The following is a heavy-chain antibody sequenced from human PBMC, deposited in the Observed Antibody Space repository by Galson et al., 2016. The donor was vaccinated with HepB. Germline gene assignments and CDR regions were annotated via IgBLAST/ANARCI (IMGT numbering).Heavy chain of an antibody. J-gene: IGHJ5*02. CDR1: GFTFRGFA. V-gene: IGHV3-23*01. CDR3: AKEGTGSYHQNWLDT. D-gene: IGHD3-16*02. Sequence: SLRLSCAASGFTFRGFALNWVRKAPGRGLEWGSSFNGGGDIIYFADPVQGRFAISKDDSEGTVYLQMGSLSAKDTAIYYCAKEGTGSYHQNWLDTWGQGARVTVSS. CDR2: FNGGGDII.